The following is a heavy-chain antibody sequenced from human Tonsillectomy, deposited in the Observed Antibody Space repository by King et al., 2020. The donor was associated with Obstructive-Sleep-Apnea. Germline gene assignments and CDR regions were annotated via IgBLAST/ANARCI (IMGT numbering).Heavy chain of an antibody. CDR2: ISGSGGST. CDR1: GFTFSTYA. Sequence: DVQLVESGGGLIQPGGSLRLSCAASGFTFSTYAMSWVRQAPGKGLEWVSGISGSGGSTYYADSVKGRFTISRDNSKNTLYLQMNSLRAEDTAAYYCAKIKYGWELRYYFDYWGQGTLVTVSS. J-gene: IGHJ4*02. D-gene: IGHD1-26*01. V-gene: IGHV3-23*04. CDR3: AKIKYGWELRYYFDY.